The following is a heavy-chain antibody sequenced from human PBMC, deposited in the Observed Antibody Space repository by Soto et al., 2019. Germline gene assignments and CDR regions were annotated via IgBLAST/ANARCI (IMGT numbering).Heavy chain of an antibody. CDR1: GGTFSSYA. D-gene: IGHD5-12*01. CDR2: IIPIFGTA. Sequence: QVQLVQSGAEVKKPGSSVKVSCKASGGTFSSYAISWVRQAPGQGLEWMGGIIPIFGTANYAQKFQGRVTITADESTSTAYMELSSLRSEDTTVYNCARDLPRGYLGTRGFDPWGQGTLVTVSS. J-gene: IGHJ5*02. CDR3: ARDLPRGYLGTRGFDP. V-gene: IGHV1-69*01.